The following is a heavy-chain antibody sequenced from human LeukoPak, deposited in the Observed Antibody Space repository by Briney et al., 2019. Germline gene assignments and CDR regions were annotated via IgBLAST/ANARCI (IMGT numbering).Heavy chain of an antibody. CDR1: GFTFSSYG. D-gene: IGHD6-19*01. Sequence: GGSLRLSCAASGFTFSSYGMSWVRQAPGKGLEWVSAISGSGGSTYYADSVKGRFTISRDNSKNTLYLQMNSLRAEDTALYYCARDGIQWLATYFDYWGQGTLVTVSS. V-gene: IGHV3-23*01. CDR2: ISGSGGST. J-gene: IGHJ4*02. CDR3: ARDGIQWLATYFDY.